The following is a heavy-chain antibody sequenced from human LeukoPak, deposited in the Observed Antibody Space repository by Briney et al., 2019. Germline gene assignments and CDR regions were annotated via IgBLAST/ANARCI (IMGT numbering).Heavy chain of an antibody. J-gene: IGHJ4*02. CDR3: AHLCWYQSGGYDQQHFDS. CDR1: GFSLRTRGMG. D-gene: IGHD3-22*01. Sequence: SGPTLVNPTQTLTLTCTFSGFSLRTRGMGVGWIRQPPGKALEWLAVIYWDDDKRYTPSLKTSLNITKDNSKNQVVLTMTNMDPVDTATYFCAHLCWYQSGGYDQQHFDSWGQGTLVTVSS. V-gene: IGHV2-5*02. CDR2: IYWDDDK.